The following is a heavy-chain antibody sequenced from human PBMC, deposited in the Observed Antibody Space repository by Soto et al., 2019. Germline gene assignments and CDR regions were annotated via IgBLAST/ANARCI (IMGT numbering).Heavy chain of an antibody. Sequence: QVQLVQSGAEVTKPGSSVKVSCKASGFTFSTYTITWVRQAPGQGLEWMGKIIPIVDIANYAQKFQGRVTITADKSTSTAYMELSSLRSEDTAVYYCARDYYYGSGSSMDIFDYWGQGTLVTVSS. V-gene: IGHV1-69*02. D-gene: IGHD3-10*01. CDR2: IIPIVDIA. CDR1: GFTFSTYT. J-gene: IGHJ4*02. CDR3: ARDYYYGSGSSMDIFDY.